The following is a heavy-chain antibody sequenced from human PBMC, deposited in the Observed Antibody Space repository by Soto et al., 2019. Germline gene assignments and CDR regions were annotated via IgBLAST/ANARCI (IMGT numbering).Heavy chain of an antibody. Sequence: EVQLVESGGGLVQPGGSLRLSCTASGFAVTSSYMGWVRRAPGKGLEWVSSIYSGRDTYYADFVRGRFTSTTDNSMDTLYLQMNSLRVDDTAMYYCARHVGSYWYFDLWGRGTLVTVSS. CDR1: GFAVTSSY. J-gene: IGHJ2*01. V-gene: IGHV3-66*04. D-gene: IGHD1-26*01. CDR3: ARHVGSYWYFDL. CDR2: IYSGRDT.